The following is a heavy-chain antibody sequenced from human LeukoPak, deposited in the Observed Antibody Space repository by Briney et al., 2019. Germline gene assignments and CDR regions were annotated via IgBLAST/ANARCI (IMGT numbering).Heavy chain of an antibody. CDR3: AKAITMIFSY. D-gene: IGHD3-22*01. Sequence: SETLSLTCAVYGGSFSGYYWSWIRQPPGKGLEWIGEINHSGSTNYNPSLKSRVTISVDTSKNQFSLKLSSVTAADTAVYYCAKAITMIFSYWGQGNLVTVSS. V-gene: IGHV4-34*01. CDR1: GGSFSGYY. CDR2: INHSGST. J-gene: IGHJ4*02.